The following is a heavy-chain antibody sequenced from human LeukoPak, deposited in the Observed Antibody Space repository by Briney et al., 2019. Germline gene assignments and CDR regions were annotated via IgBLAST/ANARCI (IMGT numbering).Heavy chain of an antibody. CDR2: IWHDGTNE. CDR3: ARDRSTGTWYKGYFDY. Sequence: GGSLRLSCAASGFTFSRYVMHWVRQAPGKGLEWVAVIWHDGTNENYADSVKGRFIISRDNSRNTVFLQIHDLRVDDTAVYYCARDRSTGTWYKGYFDYWGQGTLVTVSS. D-gene: IGHD6-13*01. J-gene: IGHJ4*02. V-gene: IGHV3-33*01. CDR1: GFTFSRYV.